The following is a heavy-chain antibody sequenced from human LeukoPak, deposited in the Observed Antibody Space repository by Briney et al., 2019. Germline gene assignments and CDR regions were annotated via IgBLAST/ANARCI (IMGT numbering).Heavy chain of an antibody. CDR2: ISGSGGST. D-gene: IGHD2-15*01. Sequence: PGGSLRLSCAASGFTFSSYAMSWVRQAPRKGLEWVSGISGSGGSTHYADSVKDRFTISRDNSKNTLYLQMNSLRAEDTAVYYCAKETVVVVAATPDAFDIWGQGTMVTVSS. J-gene: IGHJ3*02. CDR3: AKETVVVVAATPDAFDI. CDR1: GFTFSSYA. V-gene: IGHV3-23*01.